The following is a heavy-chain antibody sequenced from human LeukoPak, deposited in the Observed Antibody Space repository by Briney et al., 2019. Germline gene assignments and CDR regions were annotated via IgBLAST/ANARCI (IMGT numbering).Heavy chain of an antibody. CDR3: ARDRVYSSGYYVDY. J-gene: IGHJ4*02. D-gene: IGHD3-22*01. CDR1: GFTFSSYW. Sequence: PGGSLRLSCAASGFTFSSYWMSWVRQAPGEGLEWVANIKQDGSEKYYVDSVKGRFTISGDNAKNSLYLQMNSLRAEDTAVYYCARDRVYSSGYYVDYWGQGTLVTVSS. CDR2: IKQDGSEK. V-gene: IGHV3-7*01.